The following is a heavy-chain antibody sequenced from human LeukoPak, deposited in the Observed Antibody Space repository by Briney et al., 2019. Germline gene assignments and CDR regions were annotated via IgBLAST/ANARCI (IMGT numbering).Heavy chain of an antibody. CDR2: XNPNSGGT. J-gene: IGHJ4*02. Sequence: XGYTFTGYXXXXXRRXXGEGXXXXXXXNPNSGGTNYAQNFQGRVTMARDTSTSTVYMELSSLRSEDTAVYYCARAYGDPREYYFDYWGQGTLVTVSS. CDR3: ARAYGDPREYYFDY. D-gene: IGHD4-17*01. CDR1: GYTFTGYX. V-gene: IGHV1-2*02.